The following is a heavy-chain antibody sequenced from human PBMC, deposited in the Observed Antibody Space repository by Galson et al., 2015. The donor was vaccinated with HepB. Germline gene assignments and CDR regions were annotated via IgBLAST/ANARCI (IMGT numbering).Heavy chain of an antibody. CDR2: ISYDGRNI. CDR3: ARVVVLSGTHLGEEDLDA. Sequence: SLRLSCAASGFSFGSYAMHWVRQTPGEGLEWLSAISYDGRNIYYADSVRGRLTISRDNSKNILYLQMNSLRPDDTAVYYCARVVVLSGTHLGEEDLDAWGQGVLVTVSS. V-gene: IGHV3-30*04. J-gene: IGHJ5*02. D-gene: IGHD3-3*01. CDR1: GFSFGSYA.